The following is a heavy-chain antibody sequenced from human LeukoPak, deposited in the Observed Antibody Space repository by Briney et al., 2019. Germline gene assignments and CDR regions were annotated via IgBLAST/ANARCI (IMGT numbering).Heavy chain of an antibody. V-gene: IGHV3-11*06. CDR2: LSSASNYI. Sequence: PGGSLRLSCAASGFIFSDYYMSWIRQAPGKGLEWVSSLSSASNYINYADSVRGRFTISRDNAKNSLYLQMDSLRAADTAVYYCARVSSMKVTVTPDALDIWGQGTMVTVSS. CDR1: GFIFSDYY. CDR3: ARVSSMKVTVTPDALDI. D-gene: IGHD3-22*01. J-gene: IGHJ3*02.